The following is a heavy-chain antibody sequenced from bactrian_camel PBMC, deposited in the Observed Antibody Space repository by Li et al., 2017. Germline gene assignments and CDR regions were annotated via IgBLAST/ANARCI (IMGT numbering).Heavy chain of an antibody. CDR2: IDASGYT. Sequence: VQLVESGGGSVQAGGSLIISCTASGQSLINWRLAWFRQAPGKEREGVAAIDASGYTSYADSVEGLFTISKDSAKDTLYLQMNSLKPEDTAMYYCAALEGMRWGPWVGCVPSTQWTTGAKEPRSPS. V-gene: IGHV3S55*01. D-gene: IGHD3*01. J-gene: IGHJ7*01. CDR1: GQSLINWR.